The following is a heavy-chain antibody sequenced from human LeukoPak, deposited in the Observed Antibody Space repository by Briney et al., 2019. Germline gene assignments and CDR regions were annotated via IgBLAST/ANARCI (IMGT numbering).Heavy chain of an antibody. Sequence: PSETLSLTCAVYGGSFSGYYWSWIRQPPGKGLEWIGEINHSGSTNYNPSLKSRVTISVDTSKNQFSLKLSSVTAADTAVYYCARNNIAVAGKGSWFDPWGQGTLVTVSS. CDR3: ARNNIAVAGKGSWFDP. CDR2: INHSGST. J-gene: IGHJ5*02. D-gene: IGHD6-19*01. V-gene: IGHV4-34*01. CDR1: GGSFSGYY.